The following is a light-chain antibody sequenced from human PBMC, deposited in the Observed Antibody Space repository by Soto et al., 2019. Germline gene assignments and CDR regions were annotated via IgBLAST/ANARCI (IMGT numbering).Light chain of an antibody. CDR1: HSISIY. CDR3: QQSYSTLLT. Sequence: DIHVTPSPSSLSASVVDRVTITCLASHSISIYLDWYQQKPGKAPKLLIYAASSLQSGVPSRFSGSGSGADFTLTISSLQPEDFATYYCQQSYSTLLTFGQGTRLE. CDR2: AAS. J-gene: IGKJ5*01. V-gene: IGKV1-39*01.